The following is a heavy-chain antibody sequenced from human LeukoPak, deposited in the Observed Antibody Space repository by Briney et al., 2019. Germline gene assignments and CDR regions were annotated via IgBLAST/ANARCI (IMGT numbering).Heavy chain of an antibody. D-gene: IGHD3-3*01. CDR2: ISSSGTYI. J-gene: IGHJ4*02. CDR1: GFTFRNYS. V-gene: IGHV3-21*01. CDR3: ARDLRSGWSGYYTDY. Sequence: GGSLRLSCAASGFTFRNYSMNWVRQAPGQGLEWVSSISSSGTYIYYAASVKGRFTISRDNANNSLYLQMNSLRAEDTAVYYCARDLRSGWSGYYTDYWGQGTLVTVSS.